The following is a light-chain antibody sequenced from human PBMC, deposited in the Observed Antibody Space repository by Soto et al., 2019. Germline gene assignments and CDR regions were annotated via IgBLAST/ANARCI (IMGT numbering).Light chain of an antibody. CDR3: QKYNSAPQLT. V-gene: IGKV1-27*01. CDR2: AAS. J-gene: IGKJ4*01. Sequence: DIQMTQSPSSLSASVGDRVTITCRASQGISNYLAWYQQKPGKVPKLLIYAASTLQSGVPSRFXGSGSGTDFTLTISSLQPEDVATYYCQKYNSAPQLTFGGGTKVEIK. CDR1: QGISNY.